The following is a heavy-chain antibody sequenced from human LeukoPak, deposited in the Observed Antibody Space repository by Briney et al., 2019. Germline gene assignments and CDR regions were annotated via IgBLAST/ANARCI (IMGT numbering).Heavy chain of an antibody. V-gene: IGHV1-69*04. D-gene: IGHD1-26*01. Sequence: GSSVKVSCKASGGTFSSYAISWVRRAPGQGLEWMGRIIPILGIANYAQKFQGRVTITADKSTSTAYMELSSLRSEDTAVYYCARAIVWSGSFLFDYWGQGTLVTVSS. CDR3: ARAIVWSGSFLFDY. CDR1: GGTFSSYA. CDR2: IIPILGIA. J-gene: IGHJ4*02.